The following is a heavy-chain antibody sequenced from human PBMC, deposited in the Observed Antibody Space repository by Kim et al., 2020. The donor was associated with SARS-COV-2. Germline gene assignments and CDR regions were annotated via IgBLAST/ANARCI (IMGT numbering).Heavy chain of an antibody. CDR1: GYTFTSYG. CDR3: ARHEAGNMIVVEYYFDY. Sequence: ASVKVSCKASGYTFTSYGISWVRQAPGQGLEWMGWISAYNGNTNYAQKLQGRVTMTTDTSTSTAYMELRSLRSDDTVVYYCARHEAGNMIVVEYYFDYWGQGTLVTVSS. J-gene: IGHJ4*02. V-gene: IGHV1-18*04. D-gene: IGHD3-22*01. CDR2: ISAYNGNT.